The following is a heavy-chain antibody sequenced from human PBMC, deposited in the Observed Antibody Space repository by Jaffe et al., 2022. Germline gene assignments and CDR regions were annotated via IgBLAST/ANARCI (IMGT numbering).Heavy chain of an antibody. Sequence: EVQLVESGGGLVQPGGSLRLSCAASGFTVSSNYMSWVRQAPGKGLEWVSVIYSGGSTYYADSVKGRFTISRDNSKNTLYLQMNSLRAEDTAVYYCARGWGGSYYHYYYYMDVWGKGTTVTVSS. CDR2: IYSGGST. V-gene: IGHV3-66*02. CDR1: GFTVSSNY. CDR3: ARGWGGSYYHYYYYMDV. J-gene: IGHJ6*03. D-gene: IGHD1-26*01.